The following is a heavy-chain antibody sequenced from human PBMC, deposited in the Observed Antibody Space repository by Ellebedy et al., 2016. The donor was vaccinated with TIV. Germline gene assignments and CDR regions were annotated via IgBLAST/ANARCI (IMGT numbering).Heavy chain of an antibody. CDR3: ARTSTMVRGALDY. CDR1: GGTISSTNYY. D-gene: IGHD3-10*01. CDR2: IYHSGST. V-gene: IGHV4-39*07. J-gene: IGHJ4*02. Sequence: GSLRLSXNVSGGTISSTNYYWGWIRQSPEKGLEWIGSIYHSGSTYYNPSLKSRLTISLDTTKNQFSLRLDSVTAADTAVYYCARTSTMVRGALDYWGQGTLVTVSS.